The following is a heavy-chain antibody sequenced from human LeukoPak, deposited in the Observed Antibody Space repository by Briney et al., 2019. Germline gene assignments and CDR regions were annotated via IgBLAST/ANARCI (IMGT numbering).Heavy chain of an antibody. CDR1: GGSISSSSYY. Sequence: SETLSLTCTVSGGSISSSSYYWGWIRQPPGTGLEWIGSVYYSGSTYYNPSLKSRLTMSVDTSKNQFSLKLSSVTAADTAVYYCARRDRYCSSTSCYGHRFDPWGQGTLVTVCS. D-gene: IGHD2-2*01. CDR3: ARRDRYCSSTSCYGHRFDP. J-gene: IGHJ5*02. V-gene: IGHV4-39*01. CDR2: VYYSGST.